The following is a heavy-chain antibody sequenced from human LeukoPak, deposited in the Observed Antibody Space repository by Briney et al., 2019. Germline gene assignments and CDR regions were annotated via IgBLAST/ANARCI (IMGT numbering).Heavy chain of an antibody. J-gene: IGHJ5*02. CDR2: IYYSGST. D-gene: IGHD2-21*02. V-gene: IGHV4-39*01. CDR1: GGSISSSSYY. Sequence: SETLSLTCTVSGGSISSSSYYWGWIRQPPGKGLEWIGGIYYSGSTYYNPSLKSRVTISVDTSKNQFSLKLSSVTAADTAVYYCARHSWGDGGWFDPWGQGTLVTVSS. CDR3: ARHSWGDGGWFDP.